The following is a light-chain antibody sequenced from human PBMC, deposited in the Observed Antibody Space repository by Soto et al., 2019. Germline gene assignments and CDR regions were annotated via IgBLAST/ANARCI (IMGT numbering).Light chain of an antibody. J-gene: IGLJ3*02. CDR1: SSNIGNNY. CDR2: DNN. Sequence: QSVLTQPPSVSAAPGQKVTISCSGSSSNIGNNYVSWYQQLPGKAPKLLIYDNNKRPSGIPDRFSGSKSGTSATLGITGLQTGDEADYYCRTWDSSLSTMVFGGGTKLTVL. V-gene: IGLV1-51*01. CDR3: RTWDSSLSTMV.